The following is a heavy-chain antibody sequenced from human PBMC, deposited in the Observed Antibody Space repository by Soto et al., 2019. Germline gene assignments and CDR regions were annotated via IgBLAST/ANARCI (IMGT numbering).Heavy chain of an antibody. CDR3: AKDRRADWESYYYYAMDV. CDR1: GGTFSSFT. D-gene: IGHD1-26*01. Sequence: ASVKVSCKASGGTFSSFTISWVRQAPGQGLEWMGGIIPIYGTANYAQKFQGRVTITADASTRTAYMELSSPRSEDTAVYYCAKDRRADWESYYYYAMDVWGQGTTVTVSS. CDR2: IIPIYGTA. J-gene: IGHJ6*02. V-gene: IGHV1-69*13.